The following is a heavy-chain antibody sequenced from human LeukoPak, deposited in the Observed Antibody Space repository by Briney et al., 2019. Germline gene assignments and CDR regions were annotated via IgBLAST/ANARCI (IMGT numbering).Heavy chain of an antibody. J-gene: IGHJ4*02. D-gene: IGHD1-26*01. CDR2: INPNSGGT. Sequence: EASVTVSCKASGYTFTGYYMHWVRQAPGQGLEWMGRINPNSGGTNYAQKFQGRVTMTRDTSISTAYMELSRLRSDDTAVYYCARDHSGDTKRFFDDYWGQGTLVTVSS. CDR3: ARDHSGDTKRFFDDY. CDR1: GYTFTGYY. V-gene: IGHV1-2*06.